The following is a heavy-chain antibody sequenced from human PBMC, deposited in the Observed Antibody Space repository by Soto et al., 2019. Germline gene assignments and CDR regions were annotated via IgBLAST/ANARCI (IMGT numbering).Heavy chain of an antibody. D-gene: IGHD2-15*01. CDR3: AKAHSFRIPYYGIDV. V-gene: IGHV3-30*18. CDR2: ISYDGSNK. CDR1: GFTFSSYG. Sequence: QVQLVESGGGVVQPGRSLRLSCAASGFTFSSYGMHWVRQAPGKGLEWVAVISYDGSNKYYADSVKGRFTISRDNSKNTLYLQMNSLRAEDTAVYYCAKAHSFRIPYYGIDVWGQGTTVTVSS. J-gene: IGHJ6*02.